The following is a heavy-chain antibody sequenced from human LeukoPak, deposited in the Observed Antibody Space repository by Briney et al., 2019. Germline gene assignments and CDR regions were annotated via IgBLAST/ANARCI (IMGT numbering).Heavy chain of an antibody. J-gene: IGHJ4*02. V-gene: IGHV1-2*02. D-gene: IGHD5-18*01. CDR3: ARAGPGYSYGAPVDY. CDR1: GYTFTGYY. CDR2: INPNSGGT. Sequence: ASVTVSCKASGYTFTGYYIHWVRQAPGHGLEWMGWINPNSGGTNYAQKFQGRVTMTRDTSISTVYMELSSLRSEDTAVYYCARAGPGYSYGAPVDYWGQGTLVTVSS.